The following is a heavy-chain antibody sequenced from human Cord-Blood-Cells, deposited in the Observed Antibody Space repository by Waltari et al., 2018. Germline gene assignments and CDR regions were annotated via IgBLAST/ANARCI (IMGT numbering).Heavy chain of an antibody. CDR1: GGSISSSSYY. V-gene: IGHV4-39*01. J-gene: IGHJ3*02. D-gene: IGHD6-13*01. CDR2: IFYSVIT. Sequence: QLQLQESGPGLVKPSETLSLTCTVSGGSISSSSYYWGWIRQPPGKGLGWFGSIFYSVITYYDPSLKSRVTISVYSSKTQCSLMLSSLTAADTAVYYCARSLLNRAAAERYAVDIWGQGTMVTDSS. CDR3: ARSLLNRAAAERYAVDI.